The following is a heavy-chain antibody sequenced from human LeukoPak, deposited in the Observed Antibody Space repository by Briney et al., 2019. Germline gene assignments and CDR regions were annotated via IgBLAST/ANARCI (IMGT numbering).Heavy chain of an antibody. J-gene: IGHJ3*02. CDR3: ARTRSHAFDI. V-gene: IGHV5-51*01. Sequence: GESLEISCEGSGYSFTTYWIGWVRQMPGKGLEWMGIIYPDDSDTRYSPSFQGLVTISANKSISTAYLQWSSLKASDTAMYYCARTRSHAFDIWGQGTMVTVSS. CDR1: GYSFTTYW. CDR2: IYPDDSDT.